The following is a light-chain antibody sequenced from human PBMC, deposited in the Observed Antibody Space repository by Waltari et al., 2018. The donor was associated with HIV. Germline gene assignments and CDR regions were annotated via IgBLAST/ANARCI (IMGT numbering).Light chain of an antibody. CDR3: VAWDDSLRGVV. CDR1: TSNIGSND. CDR2: RNN. J-gene: IGLJ2*01. Sequence: SVLTQPPSASGTPGQRVTISCSGSTSNIGSNDVFRYQHLPGAAPKLLIHRNNQRPSGVPDRFSGSTSGTSASLAISGLRSEDEADYYCVAWDDSLRGVVFGGGTKVAAL. V-gene: IGLV1-47*01.